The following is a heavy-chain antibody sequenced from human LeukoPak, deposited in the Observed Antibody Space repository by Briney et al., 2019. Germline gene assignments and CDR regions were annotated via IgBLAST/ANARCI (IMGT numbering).Heavy chain of an antibody. V-gene: IGHV4-30-4*08. Sequence: SQTLSLTCTVSGGSIRSGDYYWSWIRQPPGKGLEWIGYIYYSGSTYYNPSLTSRVTISVDTSKNQFSLKLSSVTAADTAVYYCARSLLGDFDYWGQGTLVTVSS. CDR2: IYYSGST. CDR3: ARSLLGDFDY. CDR1: GGSIRSGDYY. J-gene: IGHJ4*02. D-gene: IGHD3-16*01.